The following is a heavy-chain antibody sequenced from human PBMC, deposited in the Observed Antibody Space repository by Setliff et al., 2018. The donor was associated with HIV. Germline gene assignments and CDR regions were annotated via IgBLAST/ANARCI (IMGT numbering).Heavy chain of an antibody. J-gene: IGHJ3*02. CDR1: GYTFTSYA. CDR2: INTNTGNP. V-gene: IGHV7-4-1*02. Sequence: ASVKVSCKASGYTFTSYAMNWVRQAPGQGLEWMGWINTNTGNPTYAHGFTGRFVFSLDTSVSTAFLQISSLKAEDTAVYFCAREKTLGALDIWGQGTMVTVSS. CDR3: AREKTLGALDI.